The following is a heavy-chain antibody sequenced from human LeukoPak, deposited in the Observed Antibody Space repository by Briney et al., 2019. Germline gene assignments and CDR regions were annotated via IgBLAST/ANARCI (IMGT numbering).Heavy chain of an antibody. D-gene: IGHD3-22*01. J-gene: IGHJ4*02. CDR2: IYTSGST. CDR3: AVTYYYDSSGYYYGDY. CDR1: GGSIRSYH. Sequence: KPSETLSLTCTVSGGSIRSYHWSWIRQPAGKGLEWIGRIYTSGSTNYNPSLKSRVTMSVDTSKNQFSLKLSSVTAADTAVYYCAVTYYYDSSGYYYGDYWGQGTLVTVSS. V-gene: IGHV4-4*07.